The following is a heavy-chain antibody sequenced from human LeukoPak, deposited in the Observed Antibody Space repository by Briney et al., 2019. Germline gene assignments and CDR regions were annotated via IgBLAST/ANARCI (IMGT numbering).Heavy chain of an antibody. D-gene: IGHD5-18*01. Sequence: SQTLSLTCTVSGGSISSGGYYWIWIRQHPGKGLEWIGYIYYSGSTYYNPSLKSRVTISVDTSKNQFSLKLSSVTAADTAVYYCARGGYSYGYYYYYGMDVWGQGTTVTVSS. CDR3: ARGGYSYGYYYYYGMDV. CDR2: IYYSGST. CDR1: GGSISSGGYY. V-gene: IGHV4-31*03. J-gene: IGHJ6*02.